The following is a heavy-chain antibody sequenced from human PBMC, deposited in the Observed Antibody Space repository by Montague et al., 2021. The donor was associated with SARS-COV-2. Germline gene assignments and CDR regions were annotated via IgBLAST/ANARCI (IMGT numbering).Heavy chain of an antibody. CDR2: IYYSGST. CDR1: GGSISSYY. J-gene: IGHJ4*02. D-gene: IGHD3-16*01. V-gene: IGHV4-59*08. CDR3: ARHKYDYVWGTSSGFFDY. Sequence: SETLSLTCTVSGGSISSYYWSWIRQPPGKGLEWIGYIYYSGSTNYNPSLKSRVTISVDTSKNQFSLKLSSVTAADTAVYYCARHKYDYVWGTSSGFFDYWGQGTPVTVSS.